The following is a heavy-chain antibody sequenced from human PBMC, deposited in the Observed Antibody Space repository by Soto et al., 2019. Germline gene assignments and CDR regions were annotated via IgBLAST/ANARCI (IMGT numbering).Heavy chain of an antibody. CDR3: ATMGTPATGLYDLDY. CDR2: ISYSGST. CDR1: GGSISSGNYY. V-gene: IGHV4-30-4*01. Sequence: QVQLQGSGPGLVKPSQTLSLTCTVSGGSISSGNYYWSWIRQPPGKGLEWIGFISYSGSTYYSLSRKSRVTISVDTSKNQFSLKLSCVTAADTAVYYCATMGTPATGLYDLDYWGQGTRVTVSS. D-gene: IGHD5-18*01. J-gene: IGHJ4*02.